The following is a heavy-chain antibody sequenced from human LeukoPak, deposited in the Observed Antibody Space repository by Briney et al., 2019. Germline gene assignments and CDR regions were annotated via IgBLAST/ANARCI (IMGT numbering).Heavy chain of an antibody. CDR3: AREPASTTGTIQFDY. V-gene: IGHV1-18*01. CDR2: ISAYNGNT. J-gene: IGHJ4*02. CDR1: GYTFTNYG. Sequence: ASVKVSCKASGYTFTNYGITWVRQAPGQGLEWMGWISAYNGNTNYAQKLQGRVTMTTDTSTSTAYMELRSLRSDDTAVYYCAREPASTTGTIQFDYWGQGTLVTVSS. D-gene: IGHD1-1*01.